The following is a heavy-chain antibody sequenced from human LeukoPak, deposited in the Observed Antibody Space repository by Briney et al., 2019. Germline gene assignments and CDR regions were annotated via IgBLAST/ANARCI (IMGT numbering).Heavy chain of an antibody. CDR2: ISGRSDNT. Sequence: GGSLRLSCAASGFIFSNYAMYWVRQAPGKGLEWVSAISGRSDNTYYADSVKGRFTISRDNSKNTLYLQMNSLRAEDTAVYYCARASQGIAAAGLFDYWGQGTLVTVSS. J-gene: IGHJ4*02. D-gene: IGHD6-13*01. CDR1: GFIFSNYA. CDR3: ARASQGIAAAGLFDY. V-gene: IGHV3-23*01.